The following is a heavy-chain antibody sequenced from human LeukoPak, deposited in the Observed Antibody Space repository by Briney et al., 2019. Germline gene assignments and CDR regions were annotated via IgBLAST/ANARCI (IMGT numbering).Heavy chain of an antibody. J-gene: IGHJ6*02. CDR2: INHSGRT. CDR3: ARDVVVVPAAIHYGMDV. CDR1: GGSFSDYF. Sequence: PSETLSLTCAVYGGSFSDYFWGWIGQPPGQGLDWIGEINHSGRTYYNPSLKSRVTISVDTSKNQFSLNLSSVTAADTAVYYCARDVVVVPAAIHYGMDVWGQGTTVTVSS. D-gene: IGHD2-2*01. V-gene: IGHV4-34*01.